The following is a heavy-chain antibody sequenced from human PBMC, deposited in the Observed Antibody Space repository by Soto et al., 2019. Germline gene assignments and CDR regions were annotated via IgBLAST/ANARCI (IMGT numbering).Heavy chain of an antibody. CDR3: ASLPSYSSSPPLDY. V-gene: IGHV4-39*01. CDR1: GGSISSSSYY. Sequence: SETLSLTCTVSGGSISSSSYYWGWIRQPPGKGLEWIGSIYYSGSTYYNPSLKSRVTISVDTSKNQFSLKLSSVTAADTAVYYCASLPSYSSSPPLDYLGQGTLVTVSS. CDR2: IYYSGST. D-gene: IGHD6-6*01. J-gene: IGHJ4*02.